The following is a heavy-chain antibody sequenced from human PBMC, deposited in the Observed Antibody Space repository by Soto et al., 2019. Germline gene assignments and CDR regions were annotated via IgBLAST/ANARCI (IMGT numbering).Heavy chain of an antibody. J-gene: IGHJ6*02. Sequence: GGSLRLSCAASGFTFSSYGMHWVRQAPGKGLEWVAVIWYDGSNKYYADSVKGRFTISRDNSKNTLYLQMNSLRAEDTAVYYCARDLRGPPYYYYYGMDVWGQGTTVTVSS. V-gene: IGHV3-33*01. CDR1: GFTFSSYG. CDR3: ARDLRGPPYYYYYGMDV. CDR2: IWYDGSNK.